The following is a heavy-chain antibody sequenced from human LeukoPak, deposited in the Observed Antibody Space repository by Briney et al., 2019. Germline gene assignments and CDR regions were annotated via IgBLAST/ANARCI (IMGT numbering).Heavy chain of an antibody. Sequence: SGGSLRLSCAASGFTVSSNYMSWVRQAPGKGMEWVSVIYSGGRKYYADYVKGRFTISRENSKNTLYLQMNSLRAEDTAVYYCARGGGYDYWGQGTLVTVSS. CDR1: GFTVSSNY. CDR3: ARGGGYDY. CDR2: IYSGGRK. J-gene: IGHJ4*02. V-gene: IGHV3-66*01. D-gene: IGHD3-10*01.